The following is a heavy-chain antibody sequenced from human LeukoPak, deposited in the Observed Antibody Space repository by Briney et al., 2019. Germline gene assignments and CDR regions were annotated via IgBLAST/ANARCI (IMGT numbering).Heavy chain of an antibody. CDR3: AKPSGDYDYFDY. D-gene: IGHD4-17*01. V-gene: IGHV3-23*01. J-gene: IGHJ4*02. Sequence: PGGSLRLSCAASGFTFSSYAMSWVRQAPGKGLEWVSAISGSGGSTYYADSVKGRFTISRDNSKNTLFLQINSLTVEDTAVYYCAKPSGDYDYFDYWGQGALVTVSS. CDR2: ISGSGGST. CDR1: GFTFSSYA.